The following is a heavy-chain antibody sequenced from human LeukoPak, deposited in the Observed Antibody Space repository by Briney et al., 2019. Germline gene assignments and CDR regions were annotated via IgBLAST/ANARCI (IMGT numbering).Heavy chain of an antibody. CDR3: ARDAPGKYFLYFDP. Sequence: ASVKVSCKASGYTFTSYAMNWVRQAPGQGLEWMGWINTNTGNPTYAPGFTGRFVFSLDTSLSTAYLQISSLKAEDTAVYYCARDAPGKYFLYFDPWGQGTLVTVSS. J-gene: IGHJ5*02. CDR2: INTNTGNP. D-gene: IGHD1-14*01. CDR1: GYTFTSYA. V-gene: IGHV7-4-1*02.